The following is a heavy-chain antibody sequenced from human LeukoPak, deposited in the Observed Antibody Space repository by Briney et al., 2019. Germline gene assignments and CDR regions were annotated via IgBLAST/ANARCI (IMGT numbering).Heavy chain of an antibody. D-gene: IGHD1-26*01. CDR3: AKGAVGATIDAYDV. J-gene: IGHJ3*01. V-gene: IGHV3-66*01. Sequence: GGSLRLSCEASGITVSNNYMTWVRQAPGKGLEWVSVIYSGGSTYYAHSVKGRFTISRDNSEKTLHLQMNSLRAEDTAVYYCAKGAVGATIDAYDVWGQGTMVIVSS. CDR1: GITVSNNY. CDR2: IYSGGST.